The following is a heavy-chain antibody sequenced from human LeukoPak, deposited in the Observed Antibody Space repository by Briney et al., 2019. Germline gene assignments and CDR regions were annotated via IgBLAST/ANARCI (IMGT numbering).Heavy chain of an antibody. J-gene: IGHJ4*02. D-gene: IGHD3-22*01. V-gene: IGHV1-69*13. CDR3: ARDRAVGYDSSGYDFDY. Sequence: SVKVSCKASGYTFTSYDINWVRQAPGQGLEWMGGIIPIFGTANYAQKFQGRVTITADESTSTAYMELSSLRSEDTAVYYCARDRAVGYDSSGYDFDYWGQGTLVTVSS. CDR1: GYTFTSYD. CDR2: IIPIFGTA.